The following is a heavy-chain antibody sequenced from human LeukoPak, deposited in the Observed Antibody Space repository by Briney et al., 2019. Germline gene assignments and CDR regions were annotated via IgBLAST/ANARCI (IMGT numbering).Heavy chain of an antibody. D-gene: IGHD2-2*01. CDR3: AGERRYCSSTSCYSIGEFDY. CDR2: INPNSGGT. J-gene: IGHJ4*02. Sequence: ASVKVSCKASGYTFTGYYMHWVRQAPGQGLEWMGWINPNSGGTNYAQKFQGRVTMTRDTSISTAYMELNRLRSDDTAVYYCAGERRYCSSTSCYSIGEFDYWGQGTLVTVSS. CDR1: GYTFTGYY. V-gene: IGHV1-2*02.